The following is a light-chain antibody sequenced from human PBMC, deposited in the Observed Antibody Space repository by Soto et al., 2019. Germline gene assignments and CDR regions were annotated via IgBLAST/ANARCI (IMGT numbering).Light chain of an antibody. CDR3: QQSHNLPWT. V-gene: IGKV1-39*01. J-gene: IGKJ1*01. CDR2: STS. Sequence: DIQMAQSPSSLSASVGGRVTITCRASQPISKYLNWYRHKPGQAPKLLIYSTSTLESGVPSRFSGSGSGTDFTLTVSSLQPEDFATFYCQQSHNLPWTFGQGTKVDIK. CDR1: QPISKY.